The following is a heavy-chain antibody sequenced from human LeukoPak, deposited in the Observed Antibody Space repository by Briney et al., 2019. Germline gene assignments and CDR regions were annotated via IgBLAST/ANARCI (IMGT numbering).Heavy chain of an antibody. CDR2: IYHSGST. CDR1: GYSISSGYY. Sequence: PSETLSLTCAVSGYSISSGYYWGWIRQPPGKGLEWIGSIYHSGSTYYNPSLKSRVTISVDTSKNRFSLKLSSVTAADTAVYYCASTIAAAANFDYWGQGTLVTVSS. J-gene: IGHJ4*02. CDR3: ASTIAAAANFDY. D-gene: IGHD6-13*01. V-gene: IGHV4-38-2*01.